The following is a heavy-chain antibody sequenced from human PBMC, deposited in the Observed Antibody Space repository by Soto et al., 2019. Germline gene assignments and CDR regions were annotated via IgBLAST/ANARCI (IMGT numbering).Heavy chain of an antibody. Sequence: ASVKVSCKASGYTFTSYAMHWVRQAPGQRLEWMGWINAGNGNTKYSQKFQGRVTITRDTSASTAYMELSSLRSEDTAVYYCARSATRVYGSGSYYNWAFDYWGQGTLVTVSS. CDR1: GYTFTSYA. J-gene: IGHJ4*02. D-gene: IGHD3-10*01. CDR2: INAGNGNT. V-gene: IGHV1-3*01. CDR3: ARSATRVYGSGSYYNWAFDY.